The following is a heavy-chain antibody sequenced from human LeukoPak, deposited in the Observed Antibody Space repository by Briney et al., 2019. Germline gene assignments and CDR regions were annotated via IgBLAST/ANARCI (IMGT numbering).Heavy chain of an antibody. Sequence: GGSLRLFCSASAFHFCSLAMSRVRQAPGEGLEGVSSIRCRGDSTYYAHFLKGRFNLSRDNSNNTLFLQMDSLRAQGTAVYFLANRSQITMGRGEGDYWGQGTLVTVAS. CDR2: IRCRGDST. CDR1: AFHFCSLA. J-gene: IGHJ4*02. D-gene: IGHD3-10*01. V-gene: IGHV3-23*01. CDR3: ANRSQITMGRGEGDY.